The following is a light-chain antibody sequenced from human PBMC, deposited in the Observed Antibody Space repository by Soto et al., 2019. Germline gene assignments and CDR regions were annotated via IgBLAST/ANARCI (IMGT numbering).Light chain of an antibody. CDR2: SNN. Sequence: QPVLTQPPSASGTPGQRDTISCSGSSSNIGSNTVNWYQQLPGTAPKLLIYSNNQRPSGVPDRFSGSKSGTSASLAISGLQSEDEADYYCAAWDDSLNGSNWVFGGGTKLTVL. J-gene: IGLJ3*02. CDR3: AAWDDSLNGSNWV. V-gene: IGLV1-44*01. CDR1: SSNIGSNT.